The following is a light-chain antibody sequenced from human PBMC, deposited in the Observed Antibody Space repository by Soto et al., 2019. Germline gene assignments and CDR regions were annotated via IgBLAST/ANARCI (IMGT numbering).Light chain of an antibody. Sequence: EIVLIQFPGTLFFSQGERATLSCRASQSLSSRYLAWYQQKPGQAPRLLIYGASSRATGIPDRFSGSGSGTDFTLTITRLEPEDFVVYYCQQYGSSPRTFGQGTKVDIK. CDR3: QQYGSSPRT. CDR2: GAS. CDR1: QSLSSRY. J-gene: IGKJ1*01. V-gene: IGKV3-20*01.